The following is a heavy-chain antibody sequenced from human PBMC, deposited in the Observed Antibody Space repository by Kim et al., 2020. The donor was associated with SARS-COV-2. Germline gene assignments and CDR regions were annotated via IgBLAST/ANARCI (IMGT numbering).Heavy chain of an antibody. Sequence: GGSLRLSCAASGFTFRKYVMLWVRQAPGKGLEWVSSISSASSYLNYADSVKGRFTISRDNARNSLRLQMNSLRVEDTAVYYCARDDGYNYGGDDRGQGTT. J-gene: IGHJ6*02. CDR2: ISSASSYL. V-gene: IGHV3-21*06. CDR1: GFTFRKYV. CDR3: ARDDGYNYGGDD.